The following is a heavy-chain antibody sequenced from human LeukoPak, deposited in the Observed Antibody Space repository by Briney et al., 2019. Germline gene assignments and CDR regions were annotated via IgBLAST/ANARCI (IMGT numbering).Heavy chain of an antibody. V-gene: IGHV4-59*08. CDR1: GGSISSYY. J-gene: IGHJ5*02. Sequence: SETLSLTCTVSGGSISSYYWSWIRQPPGKGLEWIGYIYYSGSTNYNPSLKGRVTISVDTSKNQFSLKLSSVTAADTAVYYCARGVRRDSCGYSYWFDPWGQGTLVTVSS. CDR2: IYYSGST. D-gene: IGHD5-18*01. CDR3: ARGVRRDSCGYSYWFDP.